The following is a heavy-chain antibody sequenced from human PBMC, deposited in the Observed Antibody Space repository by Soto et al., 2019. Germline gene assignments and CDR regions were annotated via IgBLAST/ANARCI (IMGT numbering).Heavy chain of an antibody. CDR2: INAGNGNT. V-gene: IGHV1-3*01. CDR3: ARSDYYGSGSYSRGGYYYGMDV. CDR1: GYTFTSYA. Sequence: ASVKVSCNASGYTFTSYAMHWVRQAPGQRLEWMGWINAGNGNTKYSQKFQGRVTITRDTSASTAYMELSSLRSEDTAVYYCARSDYYGSGSYSRGGYYYGMDVWGQGTTVIVSS. J-gene: IGHJ6*02. D-gene: IGHD3-10*01.